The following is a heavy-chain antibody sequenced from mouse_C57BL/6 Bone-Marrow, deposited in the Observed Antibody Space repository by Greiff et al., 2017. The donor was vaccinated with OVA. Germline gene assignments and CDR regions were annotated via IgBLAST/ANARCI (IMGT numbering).Heavy chain of an antibody. Sequence: VQLQQSGAELVRPGASVTLSCKASGYPFTDYEMHWVKQTPVHGLEWIGAIDPETGGTAYNQKFKGKAILTADKSSSTAYMELRSLTSEDSAVYYCTRRYYSNFDWYFDVWGTGTTVTVSS. V-gene: IGHV1-15*01. CDR2: IDPETGGT. D-gene: IGHD2-5*01. CDR1: GYPFTDYE. CDR3: TRRYYSNFDWYFDV. J-gene: IGHJ1*03.